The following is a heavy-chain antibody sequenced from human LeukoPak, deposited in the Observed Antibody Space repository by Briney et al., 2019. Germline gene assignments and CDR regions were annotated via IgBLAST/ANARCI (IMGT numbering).Heavy chain of an antibody. Sequence: GGSLRLSCAASGFTFSSYWMSWVRQAPGKGLEWVANIKQDGSEKYYVDSVKGRFTISRDNAKNSLYLQMNSLRAEDTAVYYCAIWFGELVGAFDIWGQGTMVTVSS. V-gene: IGHV3-7*05. J-gene: IGHJ3*02. CDR1: GFTFSSYW. CDR2: IKQDGSEK. CDR3: AIWFGELVGAFDI. D-gene: IGHD3-10*01.